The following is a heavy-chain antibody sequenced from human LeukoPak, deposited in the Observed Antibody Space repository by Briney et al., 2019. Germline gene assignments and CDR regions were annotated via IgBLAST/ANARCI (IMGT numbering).Heavy chain of an antibody. D-gene: IGHD6-13*01. Sequence: ASVKVSCKASGYTFTGYYMHWVRQAPGQGLEWMGWINPNSGGTNYAQKFQGRVTMTRDTSISTAYMGLSRLRSDDTAVYYCARRGSSWTVGYFDYWAREPWSPSPQ. V-gene: IGHV1-2*02. CDR1: GYTFTGYY. J-gene: IGHJ4*02. CDR3: ARRGSSWTVGYFDY. CDR2: INPNSGGT.